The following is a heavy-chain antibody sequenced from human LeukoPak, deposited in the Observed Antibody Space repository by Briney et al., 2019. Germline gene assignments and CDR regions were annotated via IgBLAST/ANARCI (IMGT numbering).Heavy chain of an antibody. J-gene: IGHJ5*02. CDR1: GYIFTSYY. CDR3: ASGGYSTPNWFDP. Sequence: ASVKVSCKASGYIFTSYYMHWVRQAPGQGLEWMGIINPSGDSTSYAQKFQGRVTMTRDTSTSTVYMELSSLRSEDTAVYYCASGGYSTPNWFDPWGQGTLATVSS. CDR2: INPSGDST. D-gene: IGHD4-11*01. V-gene: IGHV1-46*01.